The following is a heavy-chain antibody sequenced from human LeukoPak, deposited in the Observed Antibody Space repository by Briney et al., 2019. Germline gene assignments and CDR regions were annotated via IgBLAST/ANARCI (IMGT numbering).Heavy chain of an antibody. CDR1: GFTFSSYA. V-gene: IGHV3-23*01. Sequence: GGSLRLSCAASGFTFSSYAMSWVRQAPGEGLEWVSAISHTGSDTYYADSVKDRFSISRDNSKNTLYLQMNSLRAEDTALYYCAKRFYGSGSFYGDWGRGTLVTVSS. CDR3: AKRFYGSGSFYGD. D-gene: IGHD3-10*01. J-gene: IGHJ4*02. CDR2: ISHTGSDT.